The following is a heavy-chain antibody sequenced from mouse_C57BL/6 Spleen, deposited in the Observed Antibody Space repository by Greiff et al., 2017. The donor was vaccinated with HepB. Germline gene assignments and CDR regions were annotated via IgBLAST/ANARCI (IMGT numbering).Heavy chain of an antibody. Sequence: QVQLKQPGAELVKPGASVKLSCKASGYTFTSYWMHWVKQRPGQGLEWIGMIHPNSGSTNYNEKFKSKATLTVDKSSSTAYMQLSSLTSEDSAVYYCARGYYDYDGNLDYWGQGTSVTVSS. V-gene: IGHV1-64*01. CDR2: IHPNSGST. D-gene: IGHD2-4*01. J-gene: IGHJ4*01. CDR1: GYTFTSYW. CDR3: ARGYYDYDGNLDY.